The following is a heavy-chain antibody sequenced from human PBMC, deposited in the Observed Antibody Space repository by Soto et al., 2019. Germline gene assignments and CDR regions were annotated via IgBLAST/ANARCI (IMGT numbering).Heavy chain of an antibody. V-gene: IGHV1-69*06. CDR1: GGTFSSYA. D-gene: IGHD2-8*01. J-gene: IGHJ4*02. CDR3: ARDWLSNGLDY. CDR2: IIPIFGTA. Sequence: ASVKVSCKASGGTFSSYAISWVRQAPGQGLEWMGGIIPIFGTANYAQKFQGRVTISVDTSKNQFSLKLSSVTAADTAVYYCARDWLSNGLDYWGQGTLVTVSS.